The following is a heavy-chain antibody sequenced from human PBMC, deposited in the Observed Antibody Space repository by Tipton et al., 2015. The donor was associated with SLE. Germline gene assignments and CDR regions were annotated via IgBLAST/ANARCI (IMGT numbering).Heavy chain of an antibody. Sequence: GSLRLSCAASGFTFSSYAMSWVHQAPGKGLEWVSAISGSGGSTYYADSVKGRFTISRDNSKNTLYLQMNSLRAEDTAVYYCARGDSSGQPYYFDYWGQGTLVTVSS. CDR1: GFTFSSYA. D-gene: IGHD3-22*01. V-gene: IGHV3-23*01. CDR2: ISGSGGST. CDR3: ARGDSSGQPYYFDY. J-gene: IGHJ4*02.